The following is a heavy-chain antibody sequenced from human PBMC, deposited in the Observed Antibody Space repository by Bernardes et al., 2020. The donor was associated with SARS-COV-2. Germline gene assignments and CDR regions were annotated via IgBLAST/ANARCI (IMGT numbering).Heavy chain of an antibody. Sequence: SDTLSLTRAVSGGSISSSDWWSWVRQPPGKGLEWIGEIYHSGSTNYNPSLKSRVTISVDKSKNQFSLKLSSVTAADTAVYYCARVGASDSGGMDVWGQGTTVTVSS. V-gene: IGHV4-4*02. CDR2: IYHSGST. CDR3: ARVGASDSGGMDV. J-gene: IGHJ6*02. CDR1: GGSISSSDW. D-gene: IGHD1-26*01.